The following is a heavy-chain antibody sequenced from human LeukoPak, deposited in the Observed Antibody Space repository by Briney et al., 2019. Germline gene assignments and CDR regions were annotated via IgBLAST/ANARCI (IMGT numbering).Heavy chain of an antibody. V-gene: IGHV3-30-3*01. CDR3: ARICSGGNCYFPSI. D-gene: IGHD2-15*01. Sequence: PGGSLRLSCTASGFNFRSYAMYWVRQAPGKGLDWVAIISYDGSNEHYADSVKGRFTISRDTSKNTLYLQMNSLRAEDTAVYYCARICSGGNCYFPSIWGQGTMVTVSS. J-gene: IGHJ3*02. CDR1: GFNFRSYA. CDR2: ISYDGSNE.